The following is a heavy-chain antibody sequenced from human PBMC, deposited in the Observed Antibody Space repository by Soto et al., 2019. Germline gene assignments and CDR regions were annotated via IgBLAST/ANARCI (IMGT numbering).Heavy chain of an antibody. CDR1: GGTFSSYG. V-gene: IGHV1-69*06. CDR2: IIPMFGTAA. J-gene: IGHJ4*02. D-gene: IGHD5-12*01. CDR3: ARDKEMATIIFDY. Sequence: QVQLVQSGAEVKTPGSSVKVSCKASGGTFSSYGISWVRQAPGQGLEWMGGIIPMFGTAAHYAQKFQGRVTITADKSTSTVYIESRSLRSEDTAVYYCARDKEMATIIFDYWGQGTLVTVSS.